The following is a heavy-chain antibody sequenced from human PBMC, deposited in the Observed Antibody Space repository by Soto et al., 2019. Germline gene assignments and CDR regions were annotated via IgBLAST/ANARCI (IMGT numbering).Heavy chain of an antibody. CDR1: GGSISSSSYY. CDR2: IYYSGST. D-gene: IGHD3-10*01. CDR3: ARDFPFRWFGELSNWFDP. Sequence: PEETLSLTCTVSGGSISSSSYYWGWIRQPPGKGLEWIGSIYYSGSTYYNPSLKSRVTISVDTSKNQFSLKLSSVTAADTAVYYCARDFPFRWFGELSNWFDPWGQGTLVTVSS. V-gene: IGHV4-39*07. J-gene: IGHJ5*02.